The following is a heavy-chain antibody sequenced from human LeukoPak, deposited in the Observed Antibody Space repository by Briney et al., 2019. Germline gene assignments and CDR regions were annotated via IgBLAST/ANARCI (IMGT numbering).Heavy chain of an antibody. J-gene: IGHJ5*02. CDR2: IYSSGRT. D-gene: IGHD2-2*01. CDR3: ARVQVVPAATTFFDP. Sequence: SETLSLTCTVSGGSISNSFWSWIRQPAGKGLEWIGRIYSSGRTNYNPSLKSRVTMSVDTSRNQFSLRLTSVTAADTAVYYCARVQVVPAATTFFDPWGQGTLVTVPS. V-gene: IGHV4-4*07. CDR1: GGSISNSF.